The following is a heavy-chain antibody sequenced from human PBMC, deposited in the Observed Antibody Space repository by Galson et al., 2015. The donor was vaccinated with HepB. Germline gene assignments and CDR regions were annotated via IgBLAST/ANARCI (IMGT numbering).Heavy chain of an antibody. V-gene: IGHV3-30*03. CDR3: ARVSNRFDYPNPNYFDY. CDR2: ISYDGSNL. J-gene: IGHJ4*02. D-gene: IGHD3-16*01. CDR1: LFTFSTYG. Sequence: SLRLSCAASLFTFSTYGMHWVRQAPGKGLEWVALISYDGSNLYYADSIKGRFTISRDNSKNTLYLQMNSLRADDTAVYYCARVSNRFDYPNPNYFDYWGQGTLVTVSS.